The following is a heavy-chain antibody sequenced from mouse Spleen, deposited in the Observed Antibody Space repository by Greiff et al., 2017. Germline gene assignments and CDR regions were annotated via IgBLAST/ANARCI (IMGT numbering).Heavy chain of an antibody. J-gene: IGHJ2*01. Sequence: VQLQQSGAELMKPGASVKISCKATGYTFSSYWIEWVKQRPGHGLEWIGEILPGSGSTNYNEKFKGKATFTADTSSNTAYMQLSSLTSGDSAVYYCASQSPFYGNYDYWGQGTTLTVSS. CDR2: ILPGSGST. V-gene: IGHV1-9*01. CDR1: GYTFSSYW. D-gene: IGHD2-10*01. CDR3: ASQSPFYGNYDY.